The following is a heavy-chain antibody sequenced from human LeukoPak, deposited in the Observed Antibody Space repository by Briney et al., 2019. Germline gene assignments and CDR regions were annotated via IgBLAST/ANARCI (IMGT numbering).Heavy chain of an antibody. CDR2: FYYSGST. CDR1: GGSISSNSYY. J-gene: IGHJ6*03. Sequence: SETLSLTCSVSGGSISSNSYYWGWIRQPPGKGLEWIGSFYYSGSTYYNPSLKSRVTISVDTSKTQFSLKLSSVTAADTAVYYCATRYGDYDTYYFMDVWGKGTTVTISS. CDR3: ATRYGDYDTYYFMDV. D-gene: IGHD4-17*01. V-gene: IGHV4-39*01.